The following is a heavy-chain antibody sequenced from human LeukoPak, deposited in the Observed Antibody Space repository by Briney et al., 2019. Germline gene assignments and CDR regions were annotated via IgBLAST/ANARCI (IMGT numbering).Heavy chain of an antibody. V-gene: IGHV4-34*01. Sequence: PSETLSLTCAVYGGSFSGYYWSWIRQPPGKGLGWIGEINHSGSTNYNPSLKSRVTISVDTSKSQFSLKLSSVTAADTAVYYCARVPGVVVVAATSKNRWFDYWGQGTLVTVSS. CDR1: GGSFSGYY. CDR2: INHSGST. CDR3: ARVPGVVVVAATSKNRWFDY. J-gene: IGHJ4*02. D-gene: IGHD2-15*01.